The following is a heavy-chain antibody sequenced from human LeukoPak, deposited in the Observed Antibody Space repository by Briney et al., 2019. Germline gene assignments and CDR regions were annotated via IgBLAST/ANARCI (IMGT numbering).Heavy chain of an antibody. CDR2: IKQDGSEK. Sequence: PGGSLRLSCAASGFIFSRYWMSWVRQAPGKGLEWVANIKQDGSEKYYVDSVKGRFTISRDNAKNSVFLQMNSLRSEDTAVYYCARDHQAGYYAPVDYWGQGTLVTVSS. CDR1: GFIFSRYW. V-gene: IGHV3-7*04. D-gene: IGHD3-22*01. CDR3: ARDHQAGYYAPVDY. J-gene: IGHJ4*02.